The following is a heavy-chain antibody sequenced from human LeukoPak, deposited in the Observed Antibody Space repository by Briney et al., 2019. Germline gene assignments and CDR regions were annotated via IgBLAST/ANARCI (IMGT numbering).Heavy chain of an antibody. V-gene: IGHV4-59*01. CDR2: IYYSGST. Sequence: SETLSLTCTVSGGSISSYYWSWIRQPPGKGLEWIGYIYYSGSTNYNPSLKSRVTISVDTSKNQFSLKLSPVTAADTAVYYCARAYVGGYGDYLFDYWGQGTLVTVSS. J-gene: IGHJ4*02. CDR1: GGSISSYY. CDR3: ARAYVGGYGDYLFDY. D-gene: IGHD4-17*01.